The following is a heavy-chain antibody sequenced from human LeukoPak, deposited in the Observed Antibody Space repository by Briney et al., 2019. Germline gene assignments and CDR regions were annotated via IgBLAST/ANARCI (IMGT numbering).Heavy chain of an antibody. D-gene: IGHD6-13*01. J-gene: IGHJ4*02. V-gene: IGHV4-4*02. CDR1: GGSISSSNW. Sequence: PSQTLSLTCAVSGGSISSSNWWSWVRQPPGKGLEWIGEIYHSGSTNYNPSLKSRVTMSVDTSKNQFSLNLSSVTAADTAVYYCAREGVGAVGPFDYWGQGSLVTVSS. CDR3: AREGVGAVGPFDY. CDR2: IYHSGST.